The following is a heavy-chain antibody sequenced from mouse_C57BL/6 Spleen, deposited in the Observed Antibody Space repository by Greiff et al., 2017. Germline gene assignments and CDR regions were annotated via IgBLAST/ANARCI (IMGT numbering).Heavy chain of an antibody. Sequence: VQLQQSGPELVKPGASVTISCKASGYTFTDYYMNWVKQSHGNSLEWIGDINPNTGGTSYNQKFKGKATLTVDKSSSTAYMELRSLTSEDSAVYYCARGVFYAMDYWGQGTSVTVSS. J-gene: IGHJ4*01. CDR1: GYTFTDYY. CDR2: INPNTGGT. CDR3: ARGVFYAMDY. V-gene: IGHV1-26*01.